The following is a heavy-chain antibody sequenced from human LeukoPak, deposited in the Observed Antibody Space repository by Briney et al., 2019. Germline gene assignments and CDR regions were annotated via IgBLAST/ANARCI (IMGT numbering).Heavy chain of an antibody. J-gene: IGHJ5*01. V-gene: IGHV4-4*07. D-gene: IGHD6-13*01. Sequence: SETLSLTCTVSGDSMSSYYWTWVRQAAGKAPQWIGRIFSSGTTNFNPSLKGRVTMSLDTSKNEFSLKLNSVTAADTAVYYCARQGVGSWYWFDSWGQGILVSVSS. CDR1: GDSMSSYY. CDR2: IFSSGTT. CDR3: ARQGVGSWYWFDS.